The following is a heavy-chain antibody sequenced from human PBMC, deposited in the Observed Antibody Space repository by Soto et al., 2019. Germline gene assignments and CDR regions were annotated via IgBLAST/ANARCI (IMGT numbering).Heavy chain of an antibody. CDR1: GGSISPFY. V-gene: IGHV4-59*01. CDR3: ARVGGVPARTIDF. CDR2: LYYSGNT. J-gene: IGHJ4*02. Sequence: SETLSLTCTVSGGSISPFYWSWVRQPPGKGLEWIGYLYYSGNTNYNPSLKSRVTISVDSSKNQVSLRLTSVTAADTAVYYCARVGGVPARTIDFWGQGTVVTVSS. D-gene: IGHD3-10*01.